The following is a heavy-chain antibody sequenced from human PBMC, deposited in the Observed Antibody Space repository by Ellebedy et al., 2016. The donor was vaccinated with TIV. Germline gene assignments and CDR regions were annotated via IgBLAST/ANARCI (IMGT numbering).Heavy chain of an antibody. CDR2: INPNSGGT. J-gene: IGHJ6*02. CDR1: GYTFTDLY. D-gene: IGHD2-15*01. V-gene: IGHV1-2*02. CDR3: ARELCSGGSCYSNYYYGMDV. Sequence: ASVKVSCKASGYTFTDLYIHWMRQAPGQGLEWMGWINPNSGGTNYAQKFQGRVTMTRDTSISTAYMELSRLRSDDTAVYYCARELCSGGSCYSNYYYGMDVWGQGTTVTVSS.